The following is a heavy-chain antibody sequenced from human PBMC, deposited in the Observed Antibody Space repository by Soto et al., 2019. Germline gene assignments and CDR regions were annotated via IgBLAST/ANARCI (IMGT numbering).Heavy chain of an antibody. CDR2: MSYHGNNK. V-gene: IGHV3-30*18. CDR1: GFTFSRYG. D-gene: IGHD2-8*01. J-gene: IGHJ4*02. CDR3: AKGFLSGGYCANGVCYHFDY. Sequence: QVQLVESGGGVVQPGGSLRLSCAASGFTFSRYGMHWVRQAPGKGLEWVAVMSYHGNNKYYADSVKGRFTVSRDNSRNTQYLQMNSLKVEDTAVYFCAKGFLSGGYCANGVCYHFDYWGQGTLVTVSS.